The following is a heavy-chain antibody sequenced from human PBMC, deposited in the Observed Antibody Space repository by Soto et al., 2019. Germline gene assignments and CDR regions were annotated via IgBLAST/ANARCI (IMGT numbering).Heavy chain of an antibody. CDR2: INPSGGST. D-gene: IGHD3-10*01. CDR3: ARDRGSGSYGYYGMDA. Sequence: ASVKVSCKASGYTFTSYYMHWVRQAPGQGLEWMGIINPSGGSTSYAQKFQGRVTMTRDTSTSTVYMELSSLRSEDTAVYYCARDRGSGSYGYYGMDAWGQGTTVTVSS. V-gene: IGHV1-46*01. J-gene: IGHJ6*02. CDR1: GYTFTSYY.